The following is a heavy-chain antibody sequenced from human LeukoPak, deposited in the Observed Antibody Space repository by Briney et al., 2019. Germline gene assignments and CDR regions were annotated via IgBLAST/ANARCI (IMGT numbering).Heavy chain of an antibody. Sequence: PSETLSLTCAVYGGSFSGYYWSWIRQPPGKGLEWIGEINHSGSTNYNPSLKSRVTISVDTSKNQFSLKLSSVTAADTAVYYCASVPRFDTAMVYSWGQGTLVTSSP. J-gene: IGHJ5*02. CDR1: GGSFSGYY. CDR2: INHSGST. CDR3: ASVPRFDTAMVYS. D-gene: IGHD5-18*01. V-gene: IGHV4-34*01.